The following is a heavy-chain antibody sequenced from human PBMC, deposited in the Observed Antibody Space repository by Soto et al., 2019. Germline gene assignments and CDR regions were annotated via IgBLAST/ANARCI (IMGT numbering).Heavy chain of an antibody. J-gene: IGHJ6*02. D-gene: IGHD2-21*02. Sequence: VQLQESRPGLVKPSQTLSLTCTVSGGSINSGGYYWRWIRQHPAKGLEWIGYIYYSGSTYYNPSLKRRVTISVDTSKNQFSLKLSSVTAADTAVYYCAIVCGGDCHTGMDVWGQGTTVTVSS. CDR3: AIVCGGDCHTGMDV. CDR2: IYYSGST. V-gene: IGHV4-31*03. CDR1: GGSINSGGYY.